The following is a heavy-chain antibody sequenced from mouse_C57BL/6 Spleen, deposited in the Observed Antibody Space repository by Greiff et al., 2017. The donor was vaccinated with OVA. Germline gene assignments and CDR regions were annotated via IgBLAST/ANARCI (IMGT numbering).Heavy chain of an antibody. D-gene: IGHD1-1*01. V-gene: IGHV1-69*01. Sequence: VQLQQSGAELVMPGASVKLSCKASGYTFTSYWMHWVKQRPGQGLEWIGEIDPSDSYTNYNQKFKGKSTLTVDKSSSTAYMQLSSLTSEDSAVYYCARAATVEGYFDVWGTGTTVTVSS. J-gene: IGHJ1*03. CDR3: ARAATVEGYFDV. CDR2: IDPSDSYT. CDR1: GYTFTSYW.